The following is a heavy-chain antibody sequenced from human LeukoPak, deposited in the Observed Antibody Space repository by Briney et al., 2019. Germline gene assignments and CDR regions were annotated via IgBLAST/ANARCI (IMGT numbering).Heavy chain of an antibody. Sequence: EASVKVSCKASGYTFTGYYTHWVRQAPGQGLEWMGWMNPNSGNTGYAQKFQGRVTMTRNTSISTAYMELSSLRSEDTAVYYCARGYYGSGSYYNPYYYYYMDVWGKGTTVTISS. CDR2: MNPNSGNT. CDR1: GYTFTGYY. V-gene: IGHV1-8*02. CDR3: ARGYYGSGSYYNPYYYYYMDV. J-gene: IGHJ6*03. D-gene: IGHD3-10*01.